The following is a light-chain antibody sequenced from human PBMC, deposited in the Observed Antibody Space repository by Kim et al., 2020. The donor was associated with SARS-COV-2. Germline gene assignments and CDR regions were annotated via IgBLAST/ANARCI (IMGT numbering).Light chain of an antibody. Sequence: SYELTQPPSVSVSPGQTATITCSGDALPKQYAYWYQQKPGQAPVLVIYKDSERPSGIPERFSGSSSGTTVTLTISGVQAEDEADYYCQSADSSGTYEFGGGTQLTVL. CDR3: QSADSSGTYE. V-gene: IGLV3-25*03. CDR2: KDS. CDR1: ALPKQY. J-gene: IGLJ2*01.